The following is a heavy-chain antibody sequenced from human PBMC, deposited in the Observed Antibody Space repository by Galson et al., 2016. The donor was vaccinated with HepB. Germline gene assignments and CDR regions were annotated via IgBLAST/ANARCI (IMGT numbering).Heavy chain of an antibody. CDR3: AIGGGGGVRYFDP. J-gene: IGHJ4*02. CDR1: GASLRDHY. V-gene: IGHV4-4*07. CDR2: VYTAGNT. Sequence: SETLSLTCTVSGASLRDHYWGWIRQPAGEGLEWIGRVYTAGNTHVNPSLRSRVTLSADTSKNQLSLSLKSVTAADTAVYYCAIGGGGGVRYFDPWGQGAQVTGSS. D-gene: IGHD3-16*01.